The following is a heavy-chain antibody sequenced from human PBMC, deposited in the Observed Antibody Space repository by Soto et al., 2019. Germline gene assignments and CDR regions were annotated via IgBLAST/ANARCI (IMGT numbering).Heavy chain of an antibody. Sequence: GGSLRLSCAASGFTFRTYAMSWVRQAPGKGLEWVSGMSGSGGTIDYAESVKGRFTISRDNSKSTLYLQMDSLRAEDTAVYYCAKDMVSLNSVWDAFDIWGQGTTVTVSS. CDR3: AKDMVSLNSVWDAFDI. CDR1: GFTFRTYA. J-gene: IGHJ3*02. V-gene: IGHV3-23*01. D-gene: IGHD1-26*01. CDR2: MSGSGGTI.